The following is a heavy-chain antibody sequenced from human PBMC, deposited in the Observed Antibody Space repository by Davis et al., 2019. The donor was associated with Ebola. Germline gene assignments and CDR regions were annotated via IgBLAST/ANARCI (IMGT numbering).Heavy chain of an antibody. CDR1: GFTFTSYA. CDR2: ISGSGGST. J-gene: IGHJ6*02. CDR3: AKGGFRELLGLYYGMDV. V-gene: IGHV3-23*01. Sequence: GESLKISCAASGFTFTSYAMSWVRQAPGKGLEWVSGISGSGGSTYYADSVKGRFTISRDNSKNTLYLQMNSLRAEDTAVYYCAKGGFRELLGLYYGMDVWGQGTTVTVSS. D-gene: IGHD3-10*01.